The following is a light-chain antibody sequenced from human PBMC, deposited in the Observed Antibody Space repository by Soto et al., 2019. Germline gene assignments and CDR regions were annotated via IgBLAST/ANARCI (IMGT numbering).Light chain of an antibody. J-gene: IGLJ1*01. V-gene: IGLV2-11*01. Sequence: QSVLTQPRSVSGSPGQSVTISCTGTNSDVGRYNFVSWYQHHPGKAPKLILYNVTERPSGVPDRFSGSRSGNTASLTISGLQAEDEADYSCCSYADNYAYVFGTGTKVTVL. CDR3: CSYADNYAYV. CDR1: NSDVGRYNF. CDR2: NVT.